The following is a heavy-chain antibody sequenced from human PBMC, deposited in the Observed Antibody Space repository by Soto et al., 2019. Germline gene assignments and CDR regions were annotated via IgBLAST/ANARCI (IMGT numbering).Heavy chain of an antibody. D-gene: IGHD1-26*01. Sequence: EVKLVETGGALIQPGGSLTLSCAVSGFSVSTNHMAWVRQGPGKGLEWVSVIYTGGTTHYANSVTGRFTFSRDTSKNILYLHLNSLTTDDTAIYYCAKVWGYYFESWGQGTLVAVSS. CDR1: GFSVSTNH. J-gene: IGHJ4*02. CDR3: AKVWGYYFES. CDR2: IYTGGTT. V-gene: IGHV3-53*02.